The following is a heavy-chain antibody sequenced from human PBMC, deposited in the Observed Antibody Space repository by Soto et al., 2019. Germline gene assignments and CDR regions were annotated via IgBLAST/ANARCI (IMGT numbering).Heavy chain of an antibody. Sequence: QVQLVQSGPEVKKPGSSVKVSCDASGGTFSNFAVNWVRQAPGQGLEWVGGIIPLFNVAKYAQKFEGRVTVGADEGSSAAYMDLSSLTSDATAVYYCAASGRDVLRYDSKDTEALDIWGQGTMVTVSS. J-gene: IGHJ3*02. CDR2: IIPLFNVA. CDR1: GGTFSNFA. D-gene: IGHD3-9*01. V-gene: IGHV1-69*01. CDR3: AASGRDVLRYDSKDTEALDI.